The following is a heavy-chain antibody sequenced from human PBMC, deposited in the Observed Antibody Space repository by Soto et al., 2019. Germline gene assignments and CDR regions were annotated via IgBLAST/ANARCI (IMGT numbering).Heavy chain of an antibody. CDR3: AKDERRNWFGELLGYFDY. CDR1: GFTFSSYA. D-gene: IGHD3-10*01. J-gene: IGHJ4*02. Sequence: GGSLRLSCAASGFTFSSYAMSWVRQAPGKGLEWVSAISGSGGSTYYADSVKGRFTISRDNSKNTLYLQMNSLRAEDTAVYYCAKDERRNWFGELLGYFDYWGQGTLVTVSS. V-gene: IGHV3-23*01. CDR2: ISGSGGST.